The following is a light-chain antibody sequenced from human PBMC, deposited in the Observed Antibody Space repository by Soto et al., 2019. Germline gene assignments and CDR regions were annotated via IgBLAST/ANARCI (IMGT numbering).Light chain of an antibody. CDR2: GAS. Sequence: EIVMTQSPATLSVSPGERATLSCRASQSVSSGLAWYQQKPGQAPRLLIHGASTRATGIPARFSGSGSGTEFTLTISSLQSEDFAVYYCQQYNNWPLPFGQGTKV. CDR3: QQYNNWPLP. CDR1: QSVSSG. J-gene: IGKJ1*01. V-gene: IGKV3D-15*01.